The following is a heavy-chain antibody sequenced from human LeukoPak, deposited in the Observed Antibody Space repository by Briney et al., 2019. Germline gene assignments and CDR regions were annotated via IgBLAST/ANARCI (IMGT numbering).Heavy chain of an antibody. J-gene: IGHJ5*02. CDR3: ARPRSRVSWFDP. V-gene: IGHV4-39*01. D-gene: IGHD2-8*01. CDR1: GGSISSGSYY. Sequence: SETLSLTCTVSGGSISSGSYYWGWIRQPPGKGLEWIGSIYYSGNTYYNPSLKSRVTISVDTSKNQFSLKLSSVTAADTAVYFCARPRSRVSWFDPWGQGTLVSVSS. CDR2: IYYSGNT.